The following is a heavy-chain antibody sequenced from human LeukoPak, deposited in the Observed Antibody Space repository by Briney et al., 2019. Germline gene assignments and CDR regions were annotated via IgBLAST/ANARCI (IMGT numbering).Heavy chain of an antibody. CDR1: GGSISSYY. CDR2: IYYSGST. J-gene: IGHJ4*02. Sequence: SETLSLTCTVSGGSISSYYWSWIRQPPGKGLEWIGYIYYSGSTNYNPSLKSRVTISVDTSKNQFSLKLSSVTAADTAVYYCARLEFHCSGGSCYPSLDYWGQGTLVTVFS. V-gene: IGHV4-59*08. CDR3: ARLEFHCSGGSCYPSLDY. D-gene: IGHD2-15*01.